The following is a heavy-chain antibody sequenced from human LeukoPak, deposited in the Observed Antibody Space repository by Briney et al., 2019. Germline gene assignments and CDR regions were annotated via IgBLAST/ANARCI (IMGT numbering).Heavy chain of an antibody. J-gene: IGHJ4*02. CDR3: ARDTHYYDSSGYYPYYFDH. D-gene: IGHD3-22*01. Sequence: GGSLRLSCAASGFTFSSYWMSWVRQAPGKGLEWVANIKQDGSEKYYVDSVKGRFTISRDNAKNSLYLQMNSLRAEDTAVYYCARDTHYYDSSGYYPYYFDHWGQGTLVTVSS. CDR2: IKQDGSEK. CDR1: GFTFSSYW. V-gene: IGHV3-7*01.